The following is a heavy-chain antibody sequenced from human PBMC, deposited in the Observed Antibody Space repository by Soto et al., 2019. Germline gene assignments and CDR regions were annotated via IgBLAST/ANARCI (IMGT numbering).Heavy chain of an antibody. D-gene: IGHD3-22*01. V-gene: IGHV1-69*01. CDR1: RGPFSTST. J-gene: IGHJ5*02. CDR2: IIPISGTT. CDR3: RSSTYDYDSKEDWFDP. Sequence: QVQLVQSGAEVKKPGSSVKVSCKASRGPFSTSTISWVRQAPGQGLEWMGGIIPISGTTNYAQKFQDRVTITADATTNAAFLELSSLRSEDTAVYYCRSSTYDYDSKEDWFDPWGQGTLVTVSS.